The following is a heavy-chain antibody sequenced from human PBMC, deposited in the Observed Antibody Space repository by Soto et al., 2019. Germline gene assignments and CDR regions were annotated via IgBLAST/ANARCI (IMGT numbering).Heavy chain of an antibody. Sequence: EVQLLESGGGLVQPGGSLRLSCAASGFTFSSYAMSWVRQDPGKGLEWVSAISGSGGSTYYADSVKGRFTISRDNSKNTLYLQMNSRRAEDTAVYYCATGQGHYYCHGMDVWGQGTTVTVSS. CDR2: ISGSGGST. CDR1: GFTFSSYA. V-gene: IGHV3-23*01. J-gene: IGHJ6*02. CDR3: ATGQGHYYCHGMDV.